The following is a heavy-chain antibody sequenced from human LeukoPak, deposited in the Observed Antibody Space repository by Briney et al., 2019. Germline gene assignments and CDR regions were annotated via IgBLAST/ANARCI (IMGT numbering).Heavy chain of an antibody. D-gene: IGHD6-19*01. CDR2: IYYSGST. Sequence: SETLSLTCTVSGGSISSSSYYWGWIRQPPRKGLEWIGSIYYSGSTYYNPSLKGRVTISVDTSKNQFSLKLSSVTAADTAVYYCASYSSGWYGMDVWGQGTTVTVSS. CDR1: GGSISSSSYY. V-gene: IGHV4-39*07. J-gene: IGHJ6*02. CDR3: ASYSSGWYGMDV.